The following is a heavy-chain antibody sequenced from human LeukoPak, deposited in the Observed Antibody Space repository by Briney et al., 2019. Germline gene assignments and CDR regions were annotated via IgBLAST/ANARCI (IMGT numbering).Heavy chain of an antibody. V-gene: IGHV3-30*01. CDR3: ARAGARVVVVAAAMDV. J-gene: IGHJ6*03. CDR2: ISYDGSNK. Sequence: PGGSLRLSCAASGFTFSSYAMHWVRQAPGKGLEWVAVISYDGSNKYYADSVKGRFTISRDNSKSTLYLQMNSLRAEDTAVYYCARAGARVVVVAAAMDVWGKGTTVTVSS. CDR1: GFTFSSYA. D-gene: IGHD2-15*01.